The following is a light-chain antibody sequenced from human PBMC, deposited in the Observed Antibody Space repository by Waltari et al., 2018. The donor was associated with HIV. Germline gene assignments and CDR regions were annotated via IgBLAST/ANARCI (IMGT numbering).Light chain of an antibody. Sequence: EELMTQFPDTVSVSPGERATVHCWASQSISSNLAWYQQKPGRAPRLLIYNASTRATGVPTRFSGSGFGTQFALTISRLQSEDFTIYYCPQYNSWPPETFGQGTKLEIK. CDR1: QSISSN. V-gene: IGKV3-15*01. J-gene: IGKJ2*01. CDR3: PQYNSWPPET. CDR2: NAS.